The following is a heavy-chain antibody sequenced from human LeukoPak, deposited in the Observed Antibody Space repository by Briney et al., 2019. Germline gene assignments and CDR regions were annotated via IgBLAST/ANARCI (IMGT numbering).Heavy chain of an antibody. CDR1: GYTFTNYY. J-gene: IGHJ4*02. CDR3: ARDRLVRDIAVAGDY. V-gene: IGHV1-46*01. CDR2: INPSGGST. D-gene: IGHD6-19*01. Sequence: ASVKVSCKASGYTFTNYYIHWVRQAPGQGLEWMGIINPSGGSTSYAQKFQGRVTMTRDTSTSTVYMDLSSLRSEDTAVYYCARDRLVRDIAVAGDYWGRGTLVTVSS.